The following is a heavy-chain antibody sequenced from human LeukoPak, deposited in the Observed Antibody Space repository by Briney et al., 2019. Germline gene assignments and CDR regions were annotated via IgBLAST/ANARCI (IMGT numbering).Heavy chain of an antibody. CDR3: ARMTTGVLDY. J-gene: IGHJ4*02. V-gene: IGHV1-46*01. Sequence: ASVKVSCKASGYTFSRYHMSWVRQAPGQGLEWMGIINPSSSSASYTQKFQGRVTMTRDTSTSTVYLDLSSLRSEDTAVYYCARMTTGVLDYWGQGTLVTVSS. CDR2: INPSSSSA. D-gene: IGHD1-1*01. CDR1: GYTFSRYH.